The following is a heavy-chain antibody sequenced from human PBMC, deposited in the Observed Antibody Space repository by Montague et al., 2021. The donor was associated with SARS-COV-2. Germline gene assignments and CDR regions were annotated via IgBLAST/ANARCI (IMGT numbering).Heavy chain of an antibody. J-gene: IGHJ4*02. CDR1: GFTFSDYY. Sequence: SLRLSCPASGFTFSDYYMNLIRQAPGKGLEWISYISDTGSTIYYXDSVKGRFAVSRDNTKNSLYLQMNSLRAEDTAVYYCAKALMTYGGNSPVDQWGQGTLVTVSS. V-gene: IGHV3-11*01. D-gene: IGHD4-23*01. CDR3: AKALMTYGGNSPVDQ. CDR2: ISDTGSTI.